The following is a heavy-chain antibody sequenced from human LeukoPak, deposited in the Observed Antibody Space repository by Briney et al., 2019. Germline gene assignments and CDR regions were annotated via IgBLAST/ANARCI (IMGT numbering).Heavy chain of an antibody. Sequence: PGRSLRLSCAASGFTFSSYGMHWVRQAPGKGLEWVAVISYDGSNKYYADSVKGRFTISRDNSKNTLYLQMNSLRAEDTAVYYCAKSLLLDDYGLFDYWGQGTLVTVSS. CDR2: ISYDGSNK. D-gene: IGHD4-17*01. J-gene: IGHJ4*02. CDR1: GFTFSSYG. CDR3: AKSLLLDDYGLFDY. V-gene: IGHV3-30*18.